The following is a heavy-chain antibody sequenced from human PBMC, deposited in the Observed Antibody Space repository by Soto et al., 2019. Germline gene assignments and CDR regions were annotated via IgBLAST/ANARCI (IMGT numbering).Heavy chain of an antibody. D-gene: IGHD6-19*01. CDR3: AGARIAVAPFDY. CDR2: INPSGGST. CDR1: GYTFTSYY. V-gene: IGHV1-46*01. J-gene: IGHJ4*02. Sequence: ASVKVSCKASGYTFTSYYMHWVRQAPGQGLEWMGIINPSGGSTSYAQKFQGRVTMTRDTSTSTVCMELSSLRSEDTAVYYCAGARIAVAPFDYWGQGTLVTVSS.